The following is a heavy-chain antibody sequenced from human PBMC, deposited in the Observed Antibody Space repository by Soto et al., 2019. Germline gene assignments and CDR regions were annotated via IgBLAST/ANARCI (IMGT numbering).Heavy chain of an antibody. CDR1: GGSFSGYY. V-gene: IGHV4-34*01. CDR3: ARVSIAAAGTFWFDP. D-gene: IGHD6-13*01. Sequence: SETLSLTCAVHGGSFSGYYWSWIRQPPGKGLEWIGEINHSGSTNYNPSLKSRVTISVDTSKNQFSLKLSSVTAADTAVYYCARVSIAAAGTFWFDPWGQGTLVTVSS. CDR2: INHSGST. J-gene: IGHJ5*02.